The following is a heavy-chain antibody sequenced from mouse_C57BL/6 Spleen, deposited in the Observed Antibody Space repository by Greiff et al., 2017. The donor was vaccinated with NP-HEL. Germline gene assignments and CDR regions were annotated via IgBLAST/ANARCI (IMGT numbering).Heavy chain of an antibody. D-gene: IGHD4-1*02. J-gene: IGHJ2*01. CDR1: GYAFTNYL. CDR3: AKGLNWAYFDY. V-gene: IGHV1-54*01. Sequence: QVQLQQSGAELVRPGTSVKVSCKASGYAFTNYLIEWVKQRPGQGLEWIGVINPGSGGTNYNEKFKGKATLTADKSSSTAYMQLSSLTSEDSAVXFCAKGLNWAYFDYWGQGTTLTVSS. CDR2: INPGSGGT.